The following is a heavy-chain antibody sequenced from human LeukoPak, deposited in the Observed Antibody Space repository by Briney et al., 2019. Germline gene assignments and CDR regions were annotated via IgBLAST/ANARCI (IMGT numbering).Heavy chain of an antibody. D-gene: IGHD3-22*01. CDR3: ARRNYYDGSGYPGAVDN. CDR2: ISGSSRTI. Sequence: GGSLRLSCAASGFTFSSYSMNWVRQAPGQGLEWVSSISGSSRTIYYADSVKGRFTISRDNAKNSLYLQMNSLRAEDTALYYCARRNYYDGSGYPGAVDNWGQGTLVTVSS. J-gene: IGHJ4*02. V-gene: IGHV3-48*04. CDR1: GFTFSSYS.